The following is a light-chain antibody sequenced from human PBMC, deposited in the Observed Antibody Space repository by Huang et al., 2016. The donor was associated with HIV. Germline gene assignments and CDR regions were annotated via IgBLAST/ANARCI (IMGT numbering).Light chain of an antibody. CDR2: GAS. CDR1: QTVSSNY. J-gene: IGKJ1*01. Sequence: VLTQSPGTLSLSPGERATLSCRASQTVSSNYLARYQQKPGQAPRLLIYGASTRATGIPDRFSGSGSGTDFTLTINRLEPEDVAVFYCQHYGNSPWTFGQGTKVEIK. CDR3: QHYGNSPWT. V-gene: IGKV3-20*01.